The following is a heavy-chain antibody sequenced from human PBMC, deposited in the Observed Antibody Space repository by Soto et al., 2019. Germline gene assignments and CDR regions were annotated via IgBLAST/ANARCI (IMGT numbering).Heavy chain of an antibody. CDR1: GGSFDDFY. Sequence: QVQLQQWGAGLLRPSETLSLTCAFYGGSFDDFYWSWVRQSPGKGLAWVGEISPARGTNYRPSLASRVSISVDTSKNQFSLHLRSVPAADTGLYYCARGQLVWYGDLTPYHRDMDVWGQETTVTVSS. D-gene: IGHD3-10*01. CDR2: ISPARGT. V-gene: IGHV4-34*02. J-gene: IGHJ6*02. CDR3: ARGQLVWYGDLTPYHRDMDV.